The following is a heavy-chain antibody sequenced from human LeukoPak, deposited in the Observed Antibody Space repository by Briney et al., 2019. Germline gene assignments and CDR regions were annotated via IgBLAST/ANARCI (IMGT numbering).Heavy chain of an antibody. J-gene: IGHJ5*02. Sequence: SVKVSCKASGYTFTDYYMHWVRQAPGQGLEWIGWFIPIFGTANYAQKFQGRVTITADESTSTAYMELSSLRSEDTAVYYCAREAAAAISRWFDPWGQGTLVTVSS. D-gene: IGHD6-13*01. CDR2: FIPIFGTA. V-gene: IGHV1-69*13. CDR1: GYTFTDYY. CDR3: AREAAAAISRWFDP.